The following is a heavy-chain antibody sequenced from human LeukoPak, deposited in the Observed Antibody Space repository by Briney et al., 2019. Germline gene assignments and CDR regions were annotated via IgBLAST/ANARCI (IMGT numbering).Heavy chain of an antibody. D-gene: IGHD4-17*01. CDR2: ISSDGSST. Sequence: GGSLRLSCAASGFIFSSYWVHWVRQAPGKGLLWVSRISSDGSSTTYAESVNGRFSISRDNAKNTLYLQMNSLRAEDTAGYYCARGDYGDYGKDYWGQGTLVTVSS. J-gene: IGHJ4*02. V-gene: IGHV3-74*01. CDR1: GFIFSSYW. CDR3: ARGDYGDYGKDY.